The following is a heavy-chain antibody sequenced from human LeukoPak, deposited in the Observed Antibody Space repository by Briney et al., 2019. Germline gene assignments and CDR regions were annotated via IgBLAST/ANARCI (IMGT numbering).Heavy chain of an antibody. Sequence: SSVKVSCKASGYTFTGVYIHWLRQAPGQGLEWMAWINPQSGATNYAQKFQGRVTMTRDMAINTAYMEVTSLRFDDTAVYYCARGGDDSGLYFAYWGQGALVTVSS. CDR2: INPQSGAT. CDR1: GYTFTGVY. CDR3: ARGGDDSGLYFAY. V-gene: IGHV1-2*02. J-gene: IGHJ4*02. D-gene: IGHD3-22*01.